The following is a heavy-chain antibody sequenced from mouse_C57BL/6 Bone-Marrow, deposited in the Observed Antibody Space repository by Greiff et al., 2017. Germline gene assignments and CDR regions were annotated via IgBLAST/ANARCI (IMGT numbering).Heavy chain of an antibody. Sequence: VQLKEPGAELVRPGASVKLSCTASGFNIKDDYMHWVKQRPEQGLEWIGWIDPENGDTEYASKFQGKATLTADTSSNTAYLQLSSLTSEDTAVYYYTTPYATVVATDFDYWGQGTALTVSS. CDR3: TTPYATVVATDFDY. D-gene: IGHD1-1*01. V-gene: IGHV14-4*01. CDR1: GFNIKDDY. CDR2: IDPENGDT. J-gene: IGHJ2*01.